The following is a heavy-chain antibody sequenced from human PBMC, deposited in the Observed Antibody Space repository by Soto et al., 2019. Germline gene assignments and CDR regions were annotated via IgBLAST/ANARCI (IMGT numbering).Heavy chain of an antibody. V-gene: IGHV1-18*01. D-gene: IGHD3-16*02. CDR1: GYTFTSYG. CDR2: ISAYNGNT. J-gene: IGHJ3*02. Sequence: GASVKVSCKASGYTFTSYGISWVRQAPGQGLEWMGWISAYNGNTNYAQKLQGRVTMTTDTSTSTAYMELRSLRSDDTAVYYCARDLQNYHYIWGSYPTVSAFDIWGQGTMVTVSS. CDR3: ARDLQNYHYIWGSYPTVSAFDI.